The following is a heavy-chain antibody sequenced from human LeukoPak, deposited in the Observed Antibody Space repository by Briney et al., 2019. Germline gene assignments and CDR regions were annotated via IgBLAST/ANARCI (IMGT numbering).Heavy chain of an antibody. Sequence: GGSLRLSCAASGFIFTNYAMNWVRQAPGKGLEWVSGVSWNSGSIGYADSVKGRFTISRDNAKNSLYLQMNSLRAEDTALYYCAKEKSGSYANWGQGTLVTVSS. CDR3: AKEKSGSYAN. CDR1: GFIFTNYA. CDR2: VSWNSGSI. D-gene: IGHD1-26*01. J-gene: IGHJ4*02. V-gene: IGHV3-9*01.